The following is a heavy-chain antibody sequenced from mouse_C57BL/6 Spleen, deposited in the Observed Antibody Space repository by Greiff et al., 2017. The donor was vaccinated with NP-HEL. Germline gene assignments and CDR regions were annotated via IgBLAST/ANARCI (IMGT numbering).Heavy chain of an antibody. D-gene: IGHD1-1*01. J-gene: IGHJ4*01. CDR3: AREGAYGSSPYAMDY. Sequence: QVQLQQPGAELVKPGASVKLSCKASGYTFTSYWMHWVKQRPGQGLEWIGEINPSNGRTNYNEKFKSKATLTVDKSSSTAYMQLSSLTSEDSAVYYCAREGAYGSSPYAMDYWGQGTSVTVSS. CDR2: INPSNGRT. V-gene: IGHV1S81*02. CDR1: GYTFTSYW.